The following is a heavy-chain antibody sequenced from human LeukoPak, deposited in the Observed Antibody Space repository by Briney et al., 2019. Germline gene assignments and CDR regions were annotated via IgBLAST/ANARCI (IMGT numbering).Heavy chain of an antibody. D-gene: IGHD4-23*01. CDR2: ISSSSSYI. J-gene: IGHJ6*03. CDR1: GFTFSSYS. V-gene: IGHV3-21*01. Sequence: GGSLRLSCAASGFTFSSYSMNWVRQAPGKGLEWVSSISSSSSYIYYADSVKGRFTISRDNAKNSLYLQMNSLRAEDTAVYYCARGVTNPRDYYYYMDVWGKGTTVTVSS. CDR3: ARGVTNPRDYYYYMDV.